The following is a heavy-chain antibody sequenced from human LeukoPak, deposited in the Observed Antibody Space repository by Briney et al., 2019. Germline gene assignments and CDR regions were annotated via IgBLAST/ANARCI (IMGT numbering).Heavy chain of an antibody. CDR2: ISGSGGST. CDR3: AKNQYYYDSAADY. D-gene: IGHD3-22*01. Sequence: PGGSLRLSCAASGFTFSSYAMSWVRQAPQEGLEWVSAISGSGGSTYYADSVKGRFTISRDNSKNTLYLQMNSLRAEDTAVYYCAKNQYYYDSAADYWGQGTLVTVSS. J-gene: IGHJ4*02. CDR1: GFTFSSYA. V-gene: IGHV3-23*01.